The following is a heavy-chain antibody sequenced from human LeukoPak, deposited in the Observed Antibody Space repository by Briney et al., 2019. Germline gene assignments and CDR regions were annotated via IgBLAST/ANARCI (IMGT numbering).Heavy chain of an antibody. Sequence: SVKGRFIISRDNSKNTLYLQMNSLRAEDTAVYYCAKGEAVAGIFYYYYMDVWGKGTTVTVSS. D-gene: IGHD6-19*01. V-gene: IGHV3-30*02. CDR3: AKGEAVAGIFYYYYMDV. J-gene: IGHJ6*03.